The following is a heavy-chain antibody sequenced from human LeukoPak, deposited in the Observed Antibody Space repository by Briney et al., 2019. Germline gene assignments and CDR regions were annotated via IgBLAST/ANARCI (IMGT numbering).Heavy chain of an antibody. CDR1: GFTFSSYA. Sequence: GGSLRLSCAASGFTFSSYAMNWVRQAPGKGLEWVSSITGSGPYMLYADSVKHRFTISRDNTKNLLYLEMNSLRAEDTAMYFCVRDVGAVRGEVYFDYWGQGTLVTVSS. CDR3: VRDVGAVRGEVYFDY. V-gene: IGHV3-21*06. CDR2: ITGSGPYM. D-gene: IGHD3-10*01. J-gene: IGHJ4*02.